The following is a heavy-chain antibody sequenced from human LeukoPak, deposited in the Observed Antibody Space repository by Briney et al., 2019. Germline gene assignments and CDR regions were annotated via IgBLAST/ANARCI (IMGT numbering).Heavy chain of an antibody. CDR1: GYTFTRYY. CDR2: INPSGGST. D-gene: IGHD2-15*01. J-gene: IGHJ4*02. Sequence: ASVKVSCKASGYTFTRYYMHWVRQAPGLGLEWMGIINPSGGSTSYAQKFQGRVTMTRDTSTSTVYMELSSLRSEDTAVYYCARAGGYCGRISCPYYFDYWGQGSLVAVSS. CDR3: ARAGGYCGRISCPYYFDY. V-gene: IGHV1-46*01.